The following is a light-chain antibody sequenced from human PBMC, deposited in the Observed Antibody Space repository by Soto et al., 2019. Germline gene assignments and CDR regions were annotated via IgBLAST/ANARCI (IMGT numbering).Light chain of an antibody. CDR3: QQAYRTPVT. V-gene: IGKV1-39*01. Sequence: DIQMTQSPSSLSASVGDTITITCRASQTISRNLNWYQQKPGKAPKLLIHAASNLHSGVPSRFSGSGSGTDFTLTISSLQPEDSATYYCQQAYRTPVTFGGGTKVEIK. CDR1: QTISRN. CDR2: AAS. J-gene: IGKJ4*01.